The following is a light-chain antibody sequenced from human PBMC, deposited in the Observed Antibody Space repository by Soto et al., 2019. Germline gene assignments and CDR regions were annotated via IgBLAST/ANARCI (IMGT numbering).Light chain of an antibody. J-gene: IGKJ4*01. CDR3: QQYDSLPPT. CDR2: DAS. CDR1: QDISIY. Sequence: DIQMTQSPSSLSASVGDRVTITCQASQDISIYLHWYLQKPGKAPKLLIYDASNLEKGVPSRFSGSGSGTDFSFTITRLRPEDTATYYCQQYDSLPPTFGGGTRVDLK. V-gene: IGKV1-33*01.